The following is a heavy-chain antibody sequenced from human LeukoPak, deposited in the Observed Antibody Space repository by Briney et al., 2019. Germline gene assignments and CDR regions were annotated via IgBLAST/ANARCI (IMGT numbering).Heavy chain of an antibody. CDR1: GASMNTHY. CDR2: MLDTVTT. Sequence: SETLSLTCAVSGASMNTHYWSWIRQPPGKGLEWVGYMLDTVTTKDNPSLKSRFTLSADTSKNQFSLRLTSVTAADTAVYYCATIKRGNIFGYFDFWGQGIPVTVSS. V-gene: IGHV4-59*11. D-gene: IGHD5-18*01. CDR3: ATIKRGNIFGYFDF. J-gene: IGHJ4*02.